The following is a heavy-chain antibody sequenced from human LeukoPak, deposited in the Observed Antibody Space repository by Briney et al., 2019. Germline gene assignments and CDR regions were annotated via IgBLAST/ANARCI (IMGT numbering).Heavy chain of an antibody. CDR3: AREGSIVARTDY. V-gene: IGHV3-30*14. D-gene: IGHD2-15*01. Sequence: GRSLRLSCEASGFTFDNYAMHWVRQAPGKRLEGVAVTSYDGNRECYPDSVKGRFTISRDNSKNTLYLHMKGLKTEDTGVYYCAREGSIVARTDYWGQGALVIVSS. CDR2: TSYDGNRE. J-gene: IGHJ4*02. CDR1: GFTFDNYA.